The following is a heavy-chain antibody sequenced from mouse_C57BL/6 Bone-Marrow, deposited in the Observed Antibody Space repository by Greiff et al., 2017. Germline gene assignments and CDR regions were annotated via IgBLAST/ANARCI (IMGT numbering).Heavy chain of an antibody. V-gene: IGHV5-17*01. CDR3: ARTPYGYDVPYYAMDF. J-gene: IGHJ4*01. CDR1: GFTFSDYG. CDR2: ISSGSSTI. D-gene: IGHD2-2*01. Sequence: EVKLMESGGGLVKPGGSLKLSCAASGFTFSDYGMHWVRQAPEKGLEWVAYISSGSSTIYYADTVKGRFTISRDNAKNTLFMQMSSLRSEDTSMYYCARTPYGYDVPYYAMDFWGQGTSVTVSS.